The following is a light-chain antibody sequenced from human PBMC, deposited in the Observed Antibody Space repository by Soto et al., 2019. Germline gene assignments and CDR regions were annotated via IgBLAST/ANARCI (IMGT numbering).Light chain of an antibody. CDR2: DVT. J-gene: IGLJ3*02. CDR1: STDVGGYNS. CDR3: CSYAGSYTWM. Sequence: QSALTQPRSVSGSRGQSVTISCTGTSTDVGGYNSVSWYQQHPGKAPKLMIYDVTKRPSGVPDRFSGSKSGNTASLTISGLQPEDEADYYCCSYAGSYTWMFGGGTQLTVL. V-gene: IGLV2-11*01.